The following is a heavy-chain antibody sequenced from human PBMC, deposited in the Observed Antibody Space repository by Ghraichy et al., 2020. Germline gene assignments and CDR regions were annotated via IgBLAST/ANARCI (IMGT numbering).Heavy chain of an antibody. V-gene: IGHV4-39*07. CDR1: GGSISSISSY. CDR2: IYYGGST. Sequence: SETLSLTCTVSGGSISSISSYWGWIRQPPGKGLEWIGSIYYGGSTYYNPSLKSRVTISVDTSKNQFSLKLSSVTAADTAVYYCASDGDYGDYSDWGQGTLVTVSS. CDR3: ASDGDYGDYSD. J-gene: IGHJ4*02. D-gene: IGHD4-17*01.